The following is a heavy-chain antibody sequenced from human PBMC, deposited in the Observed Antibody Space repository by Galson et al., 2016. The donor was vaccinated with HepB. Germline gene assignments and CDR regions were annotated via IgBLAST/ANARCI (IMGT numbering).Heavy chain of an antibody. V-gene: IGHV3-53*01. CDR2: IYSSGST. CDR1: GFIVSSNY. CDR3: ARAWGNYGMDV. J-gene: IGHJ6*02. D-gene: IGHD7-27*01. Sequence: SLRLSCAASGFIVSSNYMSWVRQAPGKGLEWVSVIYSSGSTYYADSVKGRFTFSRDNSKNTLYLQMNSLRAEDTAVYYCARAWGNYGMDVWGQGTTVTVSS.